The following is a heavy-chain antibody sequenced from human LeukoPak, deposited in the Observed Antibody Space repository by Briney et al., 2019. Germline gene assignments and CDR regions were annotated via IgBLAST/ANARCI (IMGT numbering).Heavy chain of an antibody. CDR2: ISWNSGSI. CDR1: GFTFDDYA. CDR3: AKARESWLAAPFDY. J-gene: IGHJ4*02. Sequence: PGGSLRLSCAASGFTFDDYAMHWVWQAPGKGLEWVSGISWNSGSIGYADSVKGRFTISRDNAKNSLYLQMNSLRAEDMALYYCAKARESWLAAPFDYWGQGTLVTVSS. D-gene: IGHD6-6*01. V-gene: IGHV3-9*03.